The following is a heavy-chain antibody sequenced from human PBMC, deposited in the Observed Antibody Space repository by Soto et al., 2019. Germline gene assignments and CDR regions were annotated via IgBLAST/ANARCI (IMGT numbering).Heavy chain of an antibody. CDR1: GFTFGDHY. Sequence: GSLLLYCTASGFTFGDHYMTWIRQAPGKGLEWVSYISGSGSTIYYAHSVKGRFSVSRDNAKNSLYLQMNSLRAEDTAMYFCAGDPYYYASDYWGQGTLVTVSS. D-gene: IGHD3-10*01. CDR3: AGDPYYYASDY. V-gene: IGHV3-11*01. J-gene: IGHJ4*02. CDR2: ISGSGSTI.